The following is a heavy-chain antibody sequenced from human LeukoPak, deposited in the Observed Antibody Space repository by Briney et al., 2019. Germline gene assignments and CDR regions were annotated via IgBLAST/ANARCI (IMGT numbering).Heavy chain of an antibody. CDR1: GYTFTSYD. Sequence: ASVKVSCKASGYTFTSYDINWVRQAPGQGLEWMGWMNPNSGNTGYAQKFQGRVTMTRNTSISTAYMELSSLRSEDTAVYYCARARPLRYFDWLLLPDWFDPWGQGTLVTVSS. J-gene: IGHJ5*02. CDR3: ARARPLRYFDWLLLPDWFDP. D-gene: IGHD3-9*01. V-gene: IGHV1-8*01. CDR2: MNPNSGNT.